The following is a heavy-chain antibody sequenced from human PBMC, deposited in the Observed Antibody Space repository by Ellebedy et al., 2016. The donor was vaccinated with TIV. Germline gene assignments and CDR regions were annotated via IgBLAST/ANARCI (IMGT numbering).Heavy chain of an antibody. D-gene: IGHD6-13*01. J-gene: IGHJ6*02. CDR2: FDPEDGET. CDR3: ARWGQLVDYYGMDV. Sequence: ASVKVSCKVSGYTLTELSMHWVRQAPGKGLEWMGGFDPEDGETIYAQKLQGRVTMTTDTSTSTAYMELRSLRSDDTAVYYCARWGQLVDYYGMDVWGQGTTVTVSS. V-gene: IGHV1-24*01. CDR1: GYTLTELS.